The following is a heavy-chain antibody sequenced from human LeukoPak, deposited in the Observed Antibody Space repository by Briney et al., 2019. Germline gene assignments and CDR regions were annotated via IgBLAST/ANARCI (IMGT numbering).Heavy chain of an antibody. CDR1: GGSFSGYY. CDR3: ASPYCSGGSCYAYWFDP. CDR2: INQSGSI. V-gene: IGHV4-34*01. J-gene: IGHJ5*02. Sequence: PSETLSLTCAVYGGSFSGYYWSWIRQPPGEGLEWIGEINQSGSINYNPSLKSRVTISVDTSKNQFSLKLSSVTAADTAVYFCASPYCSGGSCYAYWFDPWGQGTLVTVSS. D-gene: IGHD2-15*01.